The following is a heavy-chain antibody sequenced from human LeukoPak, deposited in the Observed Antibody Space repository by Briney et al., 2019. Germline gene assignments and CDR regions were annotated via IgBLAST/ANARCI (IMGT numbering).Heavy chain of an antibody. CDR1: GFTFDDYA. CDR3: AKGIYSSGWSYFDY. V-gene: IGHV3-23*01. J-gene: IGHJ4*01. D-gene: IGHD6-19*01. CDR2: LSGSGFTT. Sequence: GGSLRLSCAASGFTFDDYAMHWVRQAPGKGLEWVSTLSGSGFTTYYADSVKGRFTISRDNSKNTLYLQMNSLRAEDTAVYYCAKGIYSSGWSYFDYWGHGTLVTVSS.